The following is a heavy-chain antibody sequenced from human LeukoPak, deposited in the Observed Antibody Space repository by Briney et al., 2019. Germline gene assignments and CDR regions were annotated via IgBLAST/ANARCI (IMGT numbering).Heavy chain of an antibody. D-gene: IGHD2-15*01. CDR3: ARGGNCSGGTCYSDRGWFDP. CDR1: GYTFTSYY. CDR2: INPSGGRT. Sequence: GASVNVSCKASGYTFTSYYMHWVRQAPGQGPEWMGIINPSGGRTSYAQKFQGRVTMTRDTSTSTVYMELSSLRSEDTAVYYCARGGNCSGGTCYSDRGWFDPWGQGTLVTVSS. V-gene: IGHV1-46*01. J-gene: IGHJ5*02.